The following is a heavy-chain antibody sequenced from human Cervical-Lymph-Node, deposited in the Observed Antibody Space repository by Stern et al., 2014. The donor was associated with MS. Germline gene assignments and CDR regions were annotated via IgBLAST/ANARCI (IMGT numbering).Heavy chain of an antibody. CDR3: ASPLTATSVPFGYYGMDV. V-gene: IGHV1-69*01. CDR1: GGTFSNYA. D-gene: IGHD4-17*01. J-gene: IGHJ6*02. Sequence: QVQLVQSGAEVKKPGSSVKVSCKASGGTFSNYATSWARQAPGQGLEWMGGIVPLFGKPNYAQKFQGRVTITADESTSTAYMDLSSLRSEDTAVYYCASPLTATSVPFGYYGMDVWGQGTTVTVS. CDR2: IVPLFGKP.